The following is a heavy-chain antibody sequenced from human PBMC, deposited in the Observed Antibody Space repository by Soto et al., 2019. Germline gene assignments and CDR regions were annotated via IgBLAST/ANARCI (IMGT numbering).Heavy chain of an antibody. CDR2: IYYSGST. V-gene: IGHV4-59*01. CDR1: GGSISSYY. CDR3: ASQRVIGGARYFDY. J-gene: IGHJ4*02. Sequence: PSETLSLTCTVSGGSISSYYWSWIRQPPGKGLEWIGYIYYSGSTNYNPSLKSRVTISVDTSKNQFSLKLSSVTAADTAVYYCASQRVIGGARYFDYWGQGTLVTVSS. D-gene: IGHD1-26*01.